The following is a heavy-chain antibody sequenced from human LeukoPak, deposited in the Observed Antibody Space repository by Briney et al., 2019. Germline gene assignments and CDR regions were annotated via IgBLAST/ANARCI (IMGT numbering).Heavy chain of an antibody. CDR3: ARWGDCGGDCYTSYYFDY. Sequence: SETLSLTCAVYGGSFSGYYWSWIRQPPGKGLEWIGEINHSGSTNYNPSLKSRVTISVDTSKNQFSLKLSSVTAADTAVYYCARWGDCGGDCYTSYYFDYWGQGTLVTVSS. CDR1: GGSFSGYY. J-gene: IGHJ4*02. V-gene: IGHV4-34*01. CDR2: INHSGST. D-gene: IGHD2-21*02.